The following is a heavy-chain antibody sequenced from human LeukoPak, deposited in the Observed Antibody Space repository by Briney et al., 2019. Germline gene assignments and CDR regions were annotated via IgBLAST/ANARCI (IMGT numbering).Heavy chain of an antibody. V-gene: IGHV4-34*01. D-gene: IGHD5-18*01. Sequence: SETLSLTCAVYGGSFSGYYWSWIRQPPGKGLEWIGEINHSGSTNYNPSLKSRVTISVDTSKNQFSLKLSSVTAADTAVYYCARNVYSYGSSWGQGTLVTVSS. CDR1: GGSFSGYY. CDR2: INHSGST. CDR3: ARNVYSYGSS. J-gene: IGHJ4*02.